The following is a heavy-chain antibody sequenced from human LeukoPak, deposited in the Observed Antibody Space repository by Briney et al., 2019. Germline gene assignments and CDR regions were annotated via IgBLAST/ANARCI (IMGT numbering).Heavy chain of an antibody. V-gene: IGHV3-15*01. J-gene: IGHJ5*02. CDR2: IKSKTDGGTT. Sequence: GGSLRLSCAASGFTFSNAWMSWVRQAPGKGLEWVGRIKSKTDGGTTDYAAPVKGRFTISRDDSKNTLYLQMNSLKTEDTAVYYCTTDSSVGIAVAGPDASRFDPWSQGTLVTVSS. D-gene: IGHD6-19*01. CDR1: GFTFSNAW. CDR3: TTDSSVGIAVAGPDASRFDP.